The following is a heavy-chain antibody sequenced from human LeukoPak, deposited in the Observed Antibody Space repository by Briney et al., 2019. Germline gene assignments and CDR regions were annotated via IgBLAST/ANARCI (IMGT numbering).Heavy chain of an antibody. V-gene: IGHV3-33*06. Sequence: PGRALLLPCAASGFYLICYGLDGARPAPGEGLEGVAVIWYDGSKKYYADSVKGPFTISRDNSKNTLYLQMNSLRAEDTAVYYCAKTFSRIGNYCGMDVWGQGTTVTVSS. CDR3: AKTFSRIGNYCGMDV. J-gene: IGHJ6*02. CDR1: GFYLICYG. CDR2: IWYDGSKK. D-gene: IGHD1-26*01.